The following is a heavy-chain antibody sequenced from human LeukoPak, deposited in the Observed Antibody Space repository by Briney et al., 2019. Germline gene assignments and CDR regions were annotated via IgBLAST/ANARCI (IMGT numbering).Heavy chain of an antibody. CDR1: GFTFSSYN. V-gene: IGHV3-30*03. D-gene: IGHD3-9*01. Sequence: PGGSLRLSCAASGFTFSSYNMNWVRQAPGKGLEWVGVISSDGSNKYHADSVKGRFTISRDNSKSTLYLQMNSLRPDDTAVYYCAREGHYDILTGYSPVEYYYYFMDVWGKGTTVTVSS. J-gene: IGHJ6*03. CDR3: AREGHYDILTGYSPVEYYYYFMDV. CDR2: ISSDGSNK.